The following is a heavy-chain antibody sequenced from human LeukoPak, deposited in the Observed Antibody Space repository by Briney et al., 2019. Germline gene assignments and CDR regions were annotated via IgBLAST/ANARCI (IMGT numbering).Heavy chain of an antibody. CDR2: IYSGGST. D-gene: IGHD1-26*01. J-gene: IGHJ4*02. Sequence: GGSLRLSCAASGFTISSNYMSWVRQAPGKGLEWVSVIYSGGSTYYADSVKGRFTISRDNSKNTLYLQMNSLRAEDTAAYYCAKDSIVGATSYFDYWGQGTLVTVSS. CDR1: GFTISSNY. V-gene: IGHV3-53*05. CDR3: AKDSIVGATSYFDY.